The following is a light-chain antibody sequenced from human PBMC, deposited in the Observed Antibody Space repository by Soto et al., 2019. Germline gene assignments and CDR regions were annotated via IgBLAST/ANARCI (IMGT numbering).Light chain of an antibody. Sequence: ALTQPRSVSGSPGQSVTISCTGTSSDVGGYNFVSWYQQHPGKAPKLMIYDVNKRPSGVPDRFSGSKSGNTASLTISGLQAEDEADYYCCSYRGTYTWVFGGGTKLTVL. J-gene: IGLJ3*02. V-gene: IGLV2-11*01. CDR2: DVN. CDR1: SSDVGGYNF. CDR3: CSYRGTYTWV.